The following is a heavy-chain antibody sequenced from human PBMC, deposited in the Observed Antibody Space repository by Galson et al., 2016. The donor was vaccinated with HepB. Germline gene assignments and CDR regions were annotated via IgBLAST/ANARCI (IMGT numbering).Heavy chain of an antibody. CDR1: GDSVSSNSAT. J-gene: IGHJ6*02. CDR2: TYYRSKWYN. CDR3: ARVRSGYSGYANPYYYGMDV. Sequence: CAISGDSVSSNSATWNWISQSPSRGLEWLGRTYYRSKWYNDYALSGKSRITINPDTSKNQFSLQLNSVTPEDTAVYYCARVRSGYSGYANPYYYGMDVWGQGTTVTVSS. V-gene: IGHV6-1*01. D-gene: IGHD5-12*01.